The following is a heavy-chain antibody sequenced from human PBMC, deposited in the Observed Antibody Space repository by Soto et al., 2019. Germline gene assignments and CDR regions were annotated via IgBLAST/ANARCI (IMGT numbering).Heavy chain of an antibody. CDR1: GFTFSNYA. Sequence: GGSLRLSCVASGFTFSNYAMIWVRQAPGKGLEWVSAIRGSATTTYYADSVKGRFTISRDNSKNTLYLQMNRLRVEDTAIYYCAKDIIEVTPGMDVWGQGTTVTVSS. D-gene: IGHD2-15*01. CDR3: AKDIIEVTPGMDV. CDR2: IRGSATTT. V-gene: IGHV3-23*01. J-gene: IGHJ6*02.